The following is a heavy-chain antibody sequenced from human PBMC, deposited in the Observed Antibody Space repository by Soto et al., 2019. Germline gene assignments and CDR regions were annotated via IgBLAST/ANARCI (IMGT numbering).Heavy chain of an antibody. D-gene: IGHD3-16*01. CDR1: GGSIGGGGDY. V-gene: IGHV4-61*08. Sequence: SETLCVTCTVAGGSIGGGGDYLSWIRQPPGKGLEWIGYIYYSGSTNYNPSLKSRVTISVDTSKNQFSLKLSSVTAADTAVYYCARHRGGVDQKKPSIDAFDIWGQGTMVTVSS. CDR2: IYYSGST. J-gene: IGHJ3*02. CDR3: ARHRGGVDQKKPSIDAFDI.